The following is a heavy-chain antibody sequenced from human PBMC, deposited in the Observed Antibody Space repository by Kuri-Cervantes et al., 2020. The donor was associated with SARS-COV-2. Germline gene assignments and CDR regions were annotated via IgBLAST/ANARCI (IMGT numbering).Heavy chain of an antibody. CDR3: ARDSVAPHPYYYYGMDV. V-gene: IGHV3-48*02. D-gene: IGHD2-15*01. CDR2: ISSSSSTI. J-gene: IGHJ6*02. CDR1: GFTFSSYS. Sequence: GESLKISCAASGFTFSSYSMNWVRQAPGKGLEWVSYISSSSSTIYYADSVKGRFTISRDNAKNSLYLQMNGLRDEDTAVYYCARDSVAPHPYYYYGMDVWGQGTMVTVSS.